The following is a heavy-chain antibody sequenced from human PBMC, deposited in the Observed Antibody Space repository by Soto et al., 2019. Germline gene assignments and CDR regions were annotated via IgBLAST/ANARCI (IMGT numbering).Heavy chain of an antibody. CDR3: ASRLTLVTTTGDGFDI. Sequence: SETLSLTCTVSNGSIIHYYWSWIRQPPGKGPEWIGYIYYSGSTNYSPSLKSRVTMSVDMSRNQLSLKLNSVTAADTAVYYCASRLTLVTTTGDGFDIWGQGTMVTVSS. CDR2: IYYSGST. CDR1: NGSIIHYY. V-gene: IGHV4-59*01. J-gene: IGHJ3*02. D-gene: IGHD4-17*01.